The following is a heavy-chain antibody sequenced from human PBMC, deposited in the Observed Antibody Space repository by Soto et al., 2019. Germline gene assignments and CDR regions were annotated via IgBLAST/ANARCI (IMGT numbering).Heavy chain of an antibody. Sequence: PGASLKISCKGSGYSFTSYWIGWVRQMPGKGLEWMGVIYPGDSDTRYRPSFQGQVTISADKSIRTAYMQGSSLKGSDTAMYYCARPGDILAVAVDAAFDIWGQGTMVTVSS. CDR2: IYPGDSDT. D-gene: IGHD6-19*01. J-gene: IGHJ3*02. CDR1: GYSFTSYW. V-gene: IGHV5-51*01. CDR3: ARPGDILAVAVDAAFDI.